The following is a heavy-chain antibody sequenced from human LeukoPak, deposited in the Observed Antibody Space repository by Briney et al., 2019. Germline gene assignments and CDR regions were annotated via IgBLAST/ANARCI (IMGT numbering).Heavy chain of an antibody. CDR1: GFTFSSYG. V-gene: IGHV3-30*18. Sequence: GGSLRLSCAASGFTFSSYGMHWVRQAPGKGLDWVAVISYDGSKKYYADSVKGRFTLSRDNSKNTLYLQMNSLRAEDTAVYYCAKDADYYDSSGSSYYYYYYMDVWGKGTTVTVSS. D-gene: IGHD3-22*01. J-gene: IGHJ6*03. CDR2: ISYDGSKK. CDR3: AKDADYYDSSGSSYYYYYYMDV.